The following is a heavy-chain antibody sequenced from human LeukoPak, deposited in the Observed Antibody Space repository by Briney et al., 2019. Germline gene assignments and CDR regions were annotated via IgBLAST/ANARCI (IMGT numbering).Heavy chain of an antibody. CDR1: GGSMSSYY. CDR2: IHHSGST. J-gene: IGHJ1*01. Sequence: KPSETLSLTCTVSGGSMSSYYWSWVRQPPGKGLEWIGNIHHSGSTNYHSSLMSRVTMSLDTSTNLFSLNLSAVTAADTAVYYCAGWVWTVSRVEYFENWGQGTLVTVSS. V-gene: IGHV4-59*01. CDR3: AGWVWTVSRVEYFEN. D-gene: IGHD3/OR15-3a*01.